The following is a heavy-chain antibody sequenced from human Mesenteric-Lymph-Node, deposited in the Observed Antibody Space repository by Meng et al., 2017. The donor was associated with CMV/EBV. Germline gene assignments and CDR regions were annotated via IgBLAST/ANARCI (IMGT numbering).Heavy chain of an antibody. Sequence: GESLKISCAASGFIFSSYAMSWIRQAPGKGLEWVSGISGSGGSTFYADSVQGRSTISRDNSKNTLYLQINSLRAEDTAVYYCAKDLGTCISTSCYWDYWGQGTLVTVSS. CDR2: ISGSGGST. V-gene: IGHV3-23*01. CDR3: AKDLGTCISTSCYWDY. D-gene: IGHD2-2*01. CDR1: GFIFSSYA. J-gene: IGHJ4*02.